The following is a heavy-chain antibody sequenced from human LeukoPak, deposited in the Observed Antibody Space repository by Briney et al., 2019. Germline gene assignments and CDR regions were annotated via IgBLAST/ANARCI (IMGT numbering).Heavy chain of an antibody. D-gene: IGHD6-13*01. V-gene: IGHV4-34*01. CDR3: ARGSGAAAGNHYYFDY. CDR1: GGSFSGYY. CDR2: INHSGST. J-gene: IGHJ4*02. Sequence: SETLSLTCAVYGGSFSGYYWSWIRQPPGKGLEWIGEINHSGSTNYNPSLKSRVTISVDTSKNQFPLKLSSVTAADTAVYYCARGSGAAAGNHYYFDYWGQGTLVTVSS.